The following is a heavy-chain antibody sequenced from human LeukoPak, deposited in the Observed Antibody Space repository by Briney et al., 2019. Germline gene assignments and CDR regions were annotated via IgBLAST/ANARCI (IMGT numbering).Heavy chain of an antibody. CDR1: GFTFSDYY. V-gene: IGHV3-11*01. J-gene: IGHJ4*02. CDR3: ARTPAFWECSTSCYSH. D-gene: IGHD2-2*01. Sequence: GGSLRLSCAASGFTFSDYYMSWIRQAPGKGLEWVSYISSSGSTIYYADSVKGRFTISRDNAKNSLYLQMNSLRAEDTAVYYCARTPAFWECSTSCYSHWGQGTLVTVSS. CDR2: ISSSGSTI.